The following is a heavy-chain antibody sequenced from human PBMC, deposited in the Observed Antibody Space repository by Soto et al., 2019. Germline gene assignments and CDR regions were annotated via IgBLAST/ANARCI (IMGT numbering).Heavy chain of an antibody. J-gene: IGHJ5*02. V-gene: IGHV4-34*01. Sequence: PSETLSLTCAVYGGSFSGYYWSWIRQPPGKGLEWIGEINHSGSTNYNPSLKSRVTISVDTSKNQFSLKLSSVTAADTAVYYCARGLIFYYNSSGPDAPGGQGTRVTVS. CDR2: INHSGST. CDR1: GGSFSGYY. D-gene: IGHD3-22*01. CDR3: ARGLIFYYNSSGPDAP.